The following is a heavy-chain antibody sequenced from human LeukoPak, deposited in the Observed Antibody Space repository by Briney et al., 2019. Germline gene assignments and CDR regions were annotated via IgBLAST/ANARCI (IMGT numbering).Heavy chain of an antibody. D-gene: IGHD3-3*01. V-gene: IGHV1-18*01. CDR3: ARDRPRLRFLEWLQNYYYYGMDV. CDR1: GYTFTSYG. CDR2: ISAYNGNT. Sequence: GASVKVSCKASGYTFTSYGISWVRQAPGQGLEWMGWISAYNGNTNYAQKLQGRVTMTTDTSTSTAYMELRSLRSDDTAVYCCARDRPRLRFLEWLQNYYYYGMDVWGQGTTVTVSS. J-gene: IGHJ6*02.